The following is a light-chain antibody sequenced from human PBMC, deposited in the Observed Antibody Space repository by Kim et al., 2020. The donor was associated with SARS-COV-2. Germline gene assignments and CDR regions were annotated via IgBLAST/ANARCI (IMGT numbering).Light chain of an antibody. J-gene: IGKJ4*01. CDR3: QKYISAPLT. V-gene: IGKV1-27*01. Sequence: DSQLTQSPSSLSASVGDRVTITCRASQDIRNYLAWYQQKPGRAPNPLIADTSTLQSGVPSRFRGRGSGTEFTLTITSLQPEDVGTYYCQKYISAPLTFGGGTKVDIK. CDR2: DTS. CDR1: QDIRNY.